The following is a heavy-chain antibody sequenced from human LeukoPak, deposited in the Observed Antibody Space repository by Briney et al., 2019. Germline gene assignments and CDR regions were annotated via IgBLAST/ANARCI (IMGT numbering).Heavy chain of an antibody. CDR1: GYTFTSYD. J-gene: IGHJ6*03. V-gene: IGHV1-18*01. Sequence: GASVKVSCKASGYTFTSYDINWVRQATGQGLEWMGWISAYNGNTNYAQKLQGRVTMTTDTSTSTAYMELRSLRSDDTAVYFCARSAEHCNNGVCFTDYYMDVWGKGTTVTVSS. D-gene: IGHD2-8*01. CDR3: ARSAEHCNNGVCFTDYYMDV. CDR2: ISAYNGNT.